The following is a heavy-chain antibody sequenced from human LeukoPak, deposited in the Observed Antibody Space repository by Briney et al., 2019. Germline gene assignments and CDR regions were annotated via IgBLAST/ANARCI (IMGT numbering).Heavy chain of an antibody. J-gene: IGHJ1*01. CDR1: GFTFSSYA. V-gene: IGHV3-30-3*01. Sequence: GGSLRLSCAASGFTFSSYAMHWVRQAPGKGLEWVAVISYDGSNKYYADSVKGRFTISRDDSKNTLYLQMNSLRAEDTAVYYCAIRGVVMGAEYFQHWGQGTLVTVSS. D-gene: IGHD3-3*01. CDR3: AIRGVVMGAEYFQH. CDR2: ISYDGSNK.